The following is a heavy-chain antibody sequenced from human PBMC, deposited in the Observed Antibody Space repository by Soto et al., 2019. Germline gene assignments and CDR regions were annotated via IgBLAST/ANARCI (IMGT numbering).Heavy chain of an antibody. CDR2: IYHTGTT. V-gene: IGHV4-38-2*02. Sequence: SETLSLTCAVSGDSIISIYHWAWIRQPPGRGLEWIASIYHTGTTYYTPSLKSRVTISVDTSKNQFFLKLNSVTAADTAVYYCARDSSGRHDYWGQGTLVTVSS. D-gene: IGHD3-22*01. CDR3: ARDSSGRHDY. J-gene: IGHJ4*02. CDR1: GDSIISIYH.